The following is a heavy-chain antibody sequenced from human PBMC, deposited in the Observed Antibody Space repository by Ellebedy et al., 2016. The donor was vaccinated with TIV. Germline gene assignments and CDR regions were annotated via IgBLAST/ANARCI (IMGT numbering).Heavy chain of an antibody. D-gene: IGHD2-15*01. CDR2: VSGSGGST. CDR3: ASQHGSAWMEYYFDY. Sequence: GESLKISCAASGFTFSNYAMSWVRQAPGKGLEWVSAVSGSGGSTYYPDSVKGRFTISRDSSKNTLYLQMNSLRADDTAVYYCASQHGSAWMEYYFDYWGQGTLVTVSS. V-gene: IGHV3-23*01. CDR1: GFTFSNYA. J-gene: IGHJ4*02.